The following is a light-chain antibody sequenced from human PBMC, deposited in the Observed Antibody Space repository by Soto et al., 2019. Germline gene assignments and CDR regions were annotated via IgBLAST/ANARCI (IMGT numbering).Light chain of an antibody. V-gene: IGKV4-1*01. J-gene: IGKJ5*01. CDR2: WAS. CDR3: QQYYSTPP. Sequence: DIVMTQSRDSLAVSLGERATINCKSSQSVLYSSNNKNYLAWYQQKPGQPPKLLIYWASTRESGVPDRFSGSGSGTDFTLTISSLQAEDVAVYYCQQYYSTPPFGQGTRLEIK. CDR1: QSVLYSSNNKNY.